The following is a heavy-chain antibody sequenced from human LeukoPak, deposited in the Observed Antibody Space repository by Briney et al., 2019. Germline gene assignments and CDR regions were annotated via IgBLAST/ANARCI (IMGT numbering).Heavy chain of an antibody. D-gene: IGHD3-16*02. Sequence: KRLEMVAVILYDGRNKYYAESVKGRFTISRDNSKNTLYLQMNSLRAEDTAVYYCAKILIVFFQAEDGIRDTVPVSAFLLNRSSDL. CDR3: AKILIVFFQAEDGIRDTVPVSAFLLNRSSDL. CDR2: ILYDGRNK. V-gene: IGHV3-30*18. J-gene: IGHJ2*01.